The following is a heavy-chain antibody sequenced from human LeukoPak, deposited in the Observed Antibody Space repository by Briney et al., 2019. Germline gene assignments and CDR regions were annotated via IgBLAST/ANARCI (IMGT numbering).Heavy chain of an antibody. CDR1: GYTFTSYG. CDR2: ISAYNGNT. CDR3: ARTLNYYGSGSYDY. D-gene: IGHD3-10*01. J-gene: IGHJ4*02. V-gene: IGHV1-18*01. Sequence: ASVKVSCKASGYTFTSYGISWVRQAPGQGLEWMGWISAYNGNTNYAQKLQGRVTMTTDTSTSTAYMELSSLRSEDTAVYYCARTLNYYGSGSYDYWGQGTLVTVSS.